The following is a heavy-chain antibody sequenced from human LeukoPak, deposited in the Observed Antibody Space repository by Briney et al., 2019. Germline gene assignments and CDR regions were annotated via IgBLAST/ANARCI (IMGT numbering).Heavy chain of an antibody. V-gene: IGHV4-39*01. CDR2: IYYSGST. CDR1: GGSISSGSYY. CDR3: ARGAPRGKVAAKLFDY. Sequence: SETLSLTCTVSGGSISSGSYYWSWIRQPPGKGLEWIGSIYYSGSTYYNPSLKSRVTISVDTSKNQFSLKLSSVTAADTAVYYCARGAPRGKVAAKLFDYWGQGTLVTVSS. D-gene: IGHD6-19*01. J-gene: IGHJ4*02.